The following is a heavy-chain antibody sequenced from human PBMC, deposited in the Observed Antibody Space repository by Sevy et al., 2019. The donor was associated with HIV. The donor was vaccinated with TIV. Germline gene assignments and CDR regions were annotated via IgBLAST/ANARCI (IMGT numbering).Heavy chain of an antibody. D-gene: IGHD7-27*01. Sequence: GGSLRLSCAASGFTFSNAWMSWVRQAPGKGLEWVGRIKRKTDGGTTDYAAPVKGRLTISRVDSKNMLYLQMNSLKTEDTAVYYCTSESTNWEGYWGQGTLVTVSS. CDR3: TSESTNWEGY. J-gene: IGHJ4*02. CDR1: GFTFSNAW. V-gene: IGHV3-15*01. CDR2: IKRKTDGGTT.